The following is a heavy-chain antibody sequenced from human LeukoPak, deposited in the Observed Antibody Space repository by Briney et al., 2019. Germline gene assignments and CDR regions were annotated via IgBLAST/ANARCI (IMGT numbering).Heavy chain of an antibody. J-gene: IGHJ4*02. V-gene: IGHV4-59*01. CDR1: GDSISSYY. CDR2: MYNSKTT. CDR3: ARLGSGSASPLFDY. Sequence: SETLSLTCTVSGDSISSYYWSWIRQPPGKGLEWIGYMYNSKTTNYNPSLKSRVTISLDTSKNQCSLKLSSVTAADTAVYYCARLGSGSASPLFDYWSQGTLVTVSS. D-gene: IGHD3-22*01.